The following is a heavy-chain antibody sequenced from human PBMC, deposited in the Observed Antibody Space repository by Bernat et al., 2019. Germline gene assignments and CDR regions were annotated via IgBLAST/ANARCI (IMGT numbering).Heavy chain of an antibody. CDR2: INNDGSTI. CDR1: GFTFSSHW. Sequence: EVQLVESGGSLVQPGGSLRLSCAASGFTFSSHWMHWVRQAPGKGLVWVSRINNDGSTINYADSVKGRFTISRDNAKNTLYLQMNSLRAEDTAVYYCARRSGSGGFFWFDPWGQGTLVIVSS. J-gene: IGHJ5*02. V-gene: IGHV3-74*02. CDR3: ARRSGSGGFFWFDP. D-gene: IGHD1-26*01.